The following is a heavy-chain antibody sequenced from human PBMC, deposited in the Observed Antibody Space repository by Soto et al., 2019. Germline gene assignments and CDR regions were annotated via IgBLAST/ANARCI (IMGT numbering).Heavy chain of an antibody. V-gene: IGHV1-2*04. D-gene: IGHD3-22*01. CDR2: INPNSGGT. CDR3: ARDGGITYYYDSSGYYLDY. CDR1: GYTFTGYY. Sequence: ASVKVCCKASGYTFTGYYMHWVRQAPGQGLEWMGWINPNSGGTNYAQKFQGWVTMTRDTSISTAYMELSRLRSDDTAVYYCARDGGITYYYDSSGYYLDYWGQGTLVTVSS. J-gene: IGHJ4*02.